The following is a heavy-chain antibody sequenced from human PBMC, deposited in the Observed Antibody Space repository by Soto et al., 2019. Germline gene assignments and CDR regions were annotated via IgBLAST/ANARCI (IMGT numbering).Heavy chain of an antibody. CDR1: GFTFSTYA. V-gene: IGHV3-21*01. D-gene: IGHD1-1*01. Sequence: GGSLRLSCAASGFTFSTYAMNWVRQAPGKGLEWVSSMTSDSSLTYYADSVKGRFTISRDNAKNSLYLQMNSLRADDTAVYYCGRVASSTRWTPDYLGQGTLVTVSS. CDR3: GRVASSTRWTPDY. CDR2: MTSDSSLT. J-gene: IGHJ4*02.